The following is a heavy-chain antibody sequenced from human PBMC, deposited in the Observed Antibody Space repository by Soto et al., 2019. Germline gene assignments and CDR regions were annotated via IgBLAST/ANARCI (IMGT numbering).Heavy chain of an antibody. J-gene: IGHJ4*02. CDR3: ARDRRGGYKRYFEF. CDR1: PIPLTSSF. D-gene: IGHD5-12*01. V-gene: IGHV4-59*01. CDR2: ISFRGST. Sequence: PSVTLPLPCIVSPIPLTSSFWNWIRQTPSQRQTWLGSISFRGSTYSKPSLKGRAALSVAKSGSHLSLTLNSVTSADTAVYFCARDRRGGYKRYFEFWGQGNQVTVSS.